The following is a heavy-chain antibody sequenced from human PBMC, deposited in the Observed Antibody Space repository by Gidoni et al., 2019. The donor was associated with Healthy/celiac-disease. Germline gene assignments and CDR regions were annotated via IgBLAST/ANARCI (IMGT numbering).Heavy chain of an antibody. CDR1: GFSLTTSGVG. CDR3: AHRGYSAYDLGGWFDP. V-gene: IGHV2-5*02. D-gene: IGHD5-12*01. Sequence: QITLKESGPTLVKPPQTLTLTCTFSGFSLTTSGVGVGWIRQPPGKALEWLALISWDDDKRYSPSLKSRLTITKDTSKNQVVLTMTNMDPVDTATYYCAHRGYSAYDLGGWFDPWGQGTLVTVSS. J-gene: IGHJ5*02. CDR2: ISWDDDK.